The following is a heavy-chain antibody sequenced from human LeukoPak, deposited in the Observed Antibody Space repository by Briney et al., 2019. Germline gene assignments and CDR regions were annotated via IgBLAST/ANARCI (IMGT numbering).Heavy chain of an antibody. V-gene: IGHV3-23*01. CDR3: AREVRSCSSTSCYEADYYYYGMDV. Sequence: PGGSLRLSCAASGFTFNSYAMSWVRQAPGKGLEWVSAISGSGGSTYYADSVKGRFTISRDNAKNSLYLQMNSLRAEDTAVYYCAREVRSCSSTSCYEADYYYYGMDVWGQGTTVTVSS. CDR1: GFTFNSYA. J-gene: IGHJ6*02. CDR2: ISGSGGST. D-gene: IGHD2-2*01.